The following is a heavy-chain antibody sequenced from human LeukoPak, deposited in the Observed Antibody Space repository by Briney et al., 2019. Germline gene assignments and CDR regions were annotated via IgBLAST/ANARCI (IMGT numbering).Heavy chain of an antibody. CDR3: AKDKDGAGEYYFDY. Sequence: GGSLRLSCAASGFTFDDYAMHWVRQAPGKGLEWVSGISWNSGSIGYADSVKGRFTISRDNAKNSLYLQMNSLRAEDMALYYCAKDKDGAGEYYFDYWGQGTLVTVSS. CDR1: GFTFDDYA. J-gene: IGHJ4*02. D-gene: IGHD7-27*01. V-gene: IGHV3-9*03. CDR2: ISWNSGSI.